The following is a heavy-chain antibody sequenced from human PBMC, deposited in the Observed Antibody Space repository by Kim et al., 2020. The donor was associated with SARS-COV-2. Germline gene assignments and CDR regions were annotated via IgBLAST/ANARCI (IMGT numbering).Heavy chain of an antibody. CDR2: ISAYNGNT. V-gene: IGHV1-18*01. CDR1: GYTFTSYG. Sequence: ASVKVSCKASGYTFTSYGISWVRQAPGQGLEWMGWISAYNGNTNYAQKLQGRVTMTTDTSTSTAYMELRSLRSDDTAVYYCARGGISYDFWSGSYSFDYWGQGTLVTVSS. CDR3: ARGGISYDFWSGSYSFDY. D-gene: IGHD3-3*01. J-gene: IGHJ4*02.